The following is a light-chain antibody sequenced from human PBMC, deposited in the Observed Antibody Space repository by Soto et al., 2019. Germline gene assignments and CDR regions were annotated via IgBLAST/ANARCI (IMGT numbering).Light chain of an antibody. CDR2: WAS. Sequence: DIVMTQSPDSLAVSLGERATINCKSSQTVLSTSNNKNYLAWYQQKPGQPPNLLIYWASTRESGVPERFSGSGSGTEFTLTISSLQAEDVAVYYCQQYYTTPPTFGGGTKVEIK. J-gene: IGKJ4*01. CDR1: QTVLSTSNNKNY. CDR3: QQYYTTPPT. V-gene: IGKV4-1*01.